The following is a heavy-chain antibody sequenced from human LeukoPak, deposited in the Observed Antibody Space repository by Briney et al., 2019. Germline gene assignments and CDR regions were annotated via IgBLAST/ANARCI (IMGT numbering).Heavy chain of an antibody. V-gene: IGHV3-23*01. D-gene: IGHD2-15*01. J-gene: IGHJ4*02. Sequence: GGSLRLSCVASGFTFPNYAMSWVRQAPGKGLEWVSGINAGGRYSYYADSVKGRFTVSRDNSKNTVYLQMNSLRVDDSAVYYCAKRKNSPGYSSLDQWGQGTLVTVSS. CDR1: GFTFPNYA. CDR2: INAGGRYS. CDR3: AKRKNSPGYSSLDQ.